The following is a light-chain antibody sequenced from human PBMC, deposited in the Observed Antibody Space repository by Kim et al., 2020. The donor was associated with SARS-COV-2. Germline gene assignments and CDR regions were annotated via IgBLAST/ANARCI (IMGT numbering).Light chain of an antibody. CDR1: QSISGW. CDR2: DAS. Sequence: SASGGDRVTITCRDSQSISGWVAWYQQKPGKAPTLLIYDASRLQSGGPSRFSGSGSGAEFTLTISSLQPDDFATYHCQQYSSYSRSFGQGTKLEI. V-gene: IGKV1-5*01. J-gene: IGKJ2*01. CDR3: QQYSSYSRS.